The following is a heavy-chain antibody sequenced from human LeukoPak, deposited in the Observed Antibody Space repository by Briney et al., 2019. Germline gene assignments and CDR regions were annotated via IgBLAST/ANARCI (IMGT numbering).Heavy chain of an antibody. CDR1: GFTFSSYS. J-gene: IGHJ4*02. Sequence: GRSLRLSCAASGFTFSSYSMNWVRQAPGKGLEWVSSISSSSSYIYYADSARGRFTISRDNAKNSLYLQMNSLRAEDTAVYYCARDREGLLWFGGQGTLVTVSS. D-gene: IGHD3-10*01. CDR3: ARDREGLLWF. CDR2: ISSSSSYI. V-gene: IGHV3-21*01.